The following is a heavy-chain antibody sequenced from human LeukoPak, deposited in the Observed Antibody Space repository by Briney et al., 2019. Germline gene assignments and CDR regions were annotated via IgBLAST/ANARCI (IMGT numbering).Heavy chain of an antibody. V-gene: IGHV1-46*01. D-gene: IGHD5-12*01. CDR2: INPSGGST. Sequence: ASVKVSCKASGYTFTSYYMHWVRQAPGQGLEWMGIINPSGGSTSYAQKFQGRVTMTRDMSTSTVYMELSSLRSEDTAVYYCARNPNLHGIVATTFYYYYYYMDVWGKGTTVTVSS. J-gene: IGHJ6*03. CDR1: GYTFTSYY. CDR3: ARNPNLHGIVATTFYYYYYYMDV.